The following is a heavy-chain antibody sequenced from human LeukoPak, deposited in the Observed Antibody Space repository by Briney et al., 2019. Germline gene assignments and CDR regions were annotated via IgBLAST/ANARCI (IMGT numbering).Heavy chain of an antibody. CDR1: GGSISSYY. D-gene: IGHD1-1*01. CDR3: ARDPGTDWFDP. J-gene: IGHJ5*02. Sequence: SETLSLTCTVSGGSISSYYWSWIRQPPRKGLEWIGYIYYSGSTNYNPSLKSRVTISVDTSKNQFSLKLSSVTAADTAVYYCARDPGTDWFDPWGQGTLVTVSS. V-gene: IGHV4-59*01. CDR2: IYYSGST.